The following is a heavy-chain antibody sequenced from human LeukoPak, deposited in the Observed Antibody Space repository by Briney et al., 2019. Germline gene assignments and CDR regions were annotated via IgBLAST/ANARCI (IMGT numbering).Heavy chain of an antibody. CDR3: AREACWSGYSSLGRDV. D-gene: IGHD3-3*01. Sequence: ASVKVSCKASGYTFTGYYMHWVRQAPGQGLEWMGWINPNSGDTNYAQKFQGRVTMTRDTSISTAYMELSRLRSDDTAVYYCAREACWSGYSSLGRDVWGQGTTVTVSS. CDR2: INPNSGDT. V-gene: IGHV1-2*02. J-gene: IGHJ6*02. CDR1: GYTFTGYY.